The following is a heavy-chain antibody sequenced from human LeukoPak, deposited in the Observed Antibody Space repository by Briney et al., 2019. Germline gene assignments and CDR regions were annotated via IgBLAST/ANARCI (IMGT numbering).Heavy chain of an antibody. V-gene: IGHV4-39*07. CDR2: IYYSGST. CDR1: GGSISSSSYY. D-gene: IGHD3-9*01. J-gene: IGHJ4*02. CDR3: ARDSLRYFDRVNYFDY. Sequence: PSETLSLTCIVSGGSISSSSYYWGWIRQPPGKGLEWIGSIYYSGSTYYNPSLKSRVTISVDTSKNQFSLKLSSVTAADTAVYYCARDSLRYFDRVNYFDYWGQGTLVTVSS.